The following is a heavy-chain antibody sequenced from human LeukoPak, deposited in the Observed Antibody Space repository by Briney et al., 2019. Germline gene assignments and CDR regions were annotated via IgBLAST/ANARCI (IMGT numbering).Heavy chain of an antibody. CDR1: RFTFSSPW. D-gene: IGHD1-20*01. CDR2: IKQDGSEK. J-gene: IGHJ4*02. V-gene: IGHV3-7*01. CDR3: AKGSNWNLPYYFDY. Sequence: GGTLRLSRAASRFTFSSPWMRWVRQPPGKALEWVANIKQDGSEKYYVDSVKGRFTISRDNAKNSLYLQMNSLRAEDTAVYYCAKGSNWNLPYYFDYWGQGTLVTVSS.